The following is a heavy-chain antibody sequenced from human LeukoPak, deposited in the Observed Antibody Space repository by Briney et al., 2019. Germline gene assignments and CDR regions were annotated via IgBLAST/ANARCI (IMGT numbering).Heavy chain of an antibody. CDR2: IYYSGST. J-gene: IGHJ4*02. Sequence: SQTLSLTCTVSGGSISSGGYYWSWIRQHPGKGLEWIGYIYYSGSTYYNPSLKSRVTISVDTSKNQFSLKLSSVTAADTAVYYCARDQRGSSKSFAYWGQGTLVTVSS. CDR1: GGSISSGGYY. D-gene: IGHD2-2*01. V-gene: IGHV4-31*03. CDR3: ARDQRGSSKSFAY.